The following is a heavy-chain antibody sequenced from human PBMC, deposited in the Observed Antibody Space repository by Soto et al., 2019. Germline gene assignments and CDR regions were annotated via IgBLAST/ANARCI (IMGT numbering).Heavy chain of an antibody. D-gene: IGHD4-17*01. CDR2: ISGSSDYR. Sequence: GGSLRLSCAASGFTFSNYAMSWVRQAPGKGLEWVSGISGSSDYRYYADSVKGRFTISRDNPKNTLYLQINSLRAEDTAVYYCARDQLYGDRRWLDPWGRGTLVTVSS. V-gene: IGHV3-23*01. CDR3: ARDQLYGDRRWLDP. CDR1: GFTFSNYA. J-gene: IGHJ5*02.